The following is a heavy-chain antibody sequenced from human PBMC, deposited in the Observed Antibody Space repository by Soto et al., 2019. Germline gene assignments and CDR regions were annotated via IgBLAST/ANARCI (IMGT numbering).Heavy chain of an antibody. Sequence: QLQLQESGPGLVKPSETLSLTCTVSGGSISRSSYYWGWIRQPPGKGLEWIGNIYYSGNTYYNPSLHSRVTISVDTSKHQFSLKLTSATDADTAVYYCARRINRPERFDYWGQGALVTVSS. CDR3: ARRINRPERFDY. V-gene: IGHV4-39*01. CDR2: IYYSGNT. D-gene: IGHD1-1*01. CDR1: GGSISRSSYY. J-gene: IGHJ4*02.